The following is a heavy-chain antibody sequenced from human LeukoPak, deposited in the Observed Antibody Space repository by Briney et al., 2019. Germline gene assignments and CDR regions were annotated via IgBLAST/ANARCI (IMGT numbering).Heavy chain of an antibody. Sequence: SGGSLRLSCAASGSTFSSYPMHWVRQVPGKGLEWLVVISTDGHDNHYADSVKGRFTISRDNSKNMVYLQMNSLRADDTALYFCAADPSRIKRGFLKFWGQGVLVTVSS. D-gene: IGHD2/OR15-2a*01. V-gene: IGHV3-30*04. J-gene: IGHJ4*02. CDR1: GSTFSSYP. CDR3: AADPSRIKRGFLKF. CDR2: ISTDGHDN.